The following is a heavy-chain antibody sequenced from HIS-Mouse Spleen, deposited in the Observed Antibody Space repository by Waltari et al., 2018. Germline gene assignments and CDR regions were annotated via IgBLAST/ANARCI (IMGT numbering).Heavy chain of an antibody. CDR2: IIPIFGTA. J-gene: IGHJ5*02. Sequence: QVQLVQSGAEVKKPGSSVKVSCKASGGTFSSYAISWVRQAPGQGLEWMGGIIPIFGTANYAQKFQGRVTITADESTSTAYMELSSLRSEDTAVYYCASHRWPYSSGWYGWFDPWGQGTLVTVSS. V-gene: IGHV1-69*01. CDR3: ASHRWPYSSGWYGWFDP. D-gene: IGHD6-19*01. CDR1: GGTFSSYA.